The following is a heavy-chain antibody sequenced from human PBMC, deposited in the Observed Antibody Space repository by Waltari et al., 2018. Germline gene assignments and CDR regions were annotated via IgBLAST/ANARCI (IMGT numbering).Heavy chain of an antibody. D-gene: IGHD3-3*01. Sequence: EVQLVESGGGLVQPGGSLRLSCAASGFTFSSYWMSWVRQAPGKGLEWVANIKQDGSEKYYVDSVKGRFTISRDNAKNSLYLQMNSLRAEDTAVYYCARVGLRFLEWLLYGGEWDYWGQGTLVTVSS. CDR1: GFTFSSYW. CDR2: IKQDGSEK. CDR3: ARVGLRFLEWLLYGGEWDY. J-gene: IGHJ4*02. V-gene: IGHV3-7*01.